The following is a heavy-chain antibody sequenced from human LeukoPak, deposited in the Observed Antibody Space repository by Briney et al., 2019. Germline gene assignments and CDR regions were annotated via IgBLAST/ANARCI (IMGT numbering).Heavy chain of an antibody. V-gene: IGHV3-74*01. J-gene: IGHJ4*02. Sequence: TGGSLRLSCAASGFTFSSYWMHWVRQAPGKRLVWVLRINSDGSSTSYADSVKGRFTISRDNAKNTLYLQMNSLRAEDTAVYYCARDLLYGSGSHDYWGQGTLVTVSS. CDR2: INSDGSST. CDR1: GFTFSSYW. D-gene: IGHD3-10*01. CDR3: ARDLLYGSGSHDY.